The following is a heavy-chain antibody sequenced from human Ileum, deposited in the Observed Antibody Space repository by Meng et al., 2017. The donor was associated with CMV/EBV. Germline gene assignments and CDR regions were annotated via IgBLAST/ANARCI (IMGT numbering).Heavy chain of an antibody. CDR3: ASLWEGGF. CDR1: GFNFGDYW. V-gene: IGHV3-7*01. J-gene: IGHJ1*01. CDR2: IKQDGSRK. D-gene: IGHD1-26*01. Sequence: GESLKISCAAAGFNFGDYWMSWVRQSPEKGLEWVADIKQDGSRKYYAASVKGRFTISRANAERSLYLQMNRLRVDDTSVYYCASLWEGGFWGQGTLVTVSS.